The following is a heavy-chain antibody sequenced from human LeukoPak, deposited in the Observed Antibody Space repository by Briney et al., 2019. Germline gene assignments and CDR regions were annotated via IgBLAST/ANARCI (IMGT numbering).Heavy chain of an antibody. D-gene: IGHD6-13*01. CDR1: GYXFINYG. Sequence: ASVKVSCKASGYXFINYGMSWLRQAPGQGLECMGRISPYSGDTDYPQKLQGRVTMTTDTSTTTAYMELRSLSFDVTAVYYCARTSGVSVAGSPYYFDFWGQGTLISVSS. V-gene: IGHV1-18*01. J-gene: IGHJ4*02. CDR3: ARTSGVSVAGSPYYFDF. CDR2: ISPYSGDT.